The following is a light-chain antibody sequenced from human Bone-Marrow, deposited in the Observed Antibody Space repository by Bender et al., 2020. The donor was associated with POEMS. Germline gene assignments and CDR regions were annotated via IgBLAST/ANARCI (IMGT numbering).Light chain of an antibody. J-gene: IGLJ3*02. Sequence: QSVLTQPPSASGTPGQRVTISCSGGSSNIGAHAVNWYQHLPGTAPKLLIYSSHRRPSEVPDRFSGSRSGTSASLAISGLESEDEAKYYCAVWDDSLTGWVSRGGTKLTVL. CDR2: SSH. CDR1: SSNIGAHA. CDR3: AVWDDSLTGWV. V-gene: IGLV1-44*01.